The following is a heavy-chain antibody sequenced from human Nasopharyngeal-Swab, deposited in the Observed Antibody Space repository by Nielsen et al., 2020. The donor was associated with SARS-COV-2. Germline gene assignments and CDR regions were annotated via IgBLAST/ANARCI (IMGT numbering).Heavy chain of an antibody. D-gene: IGHD6-6*01. CDR1: GFTFDDYA. CDR2: ISGDGGST. J-gene: IGHJ4*02. Sequence: GEFLKISCAASGFTFDDYAMHWVRQAPGKGLEWVSLISGDGGSTYYADSVKGRFTISRDNSKNTLYLQMNSLRAEDTAVYYCAAGGDSSSSTFDYWGQGTLVTVSS. V-gene: IGHV3-43*02. CDR3: AAGGDSSSSTFDY.